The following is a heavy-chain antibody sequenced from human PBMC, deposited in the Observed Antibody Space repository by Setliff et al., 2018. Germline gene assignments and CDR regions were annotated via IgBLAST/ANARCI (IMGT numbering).Heavy chain of an antibody. V-gene: IGHV3-7*03. Sequence: GGSLRLSCAASGFTFSNYWMSWVRQAPGKGLEWVANIKQDGREKYYVDSVKCRFTISSDNAKNSLYLQMNSLRVEDTAVYYCASTQRGTSSECWGQGTLVTVSS. CDR1: GFTFSNYW. CDR3: ASTQRGTSSEC. CDR2: IKQDGREK. J-gene: IGHJ4*02. D-gene: IGHD6-6*01.